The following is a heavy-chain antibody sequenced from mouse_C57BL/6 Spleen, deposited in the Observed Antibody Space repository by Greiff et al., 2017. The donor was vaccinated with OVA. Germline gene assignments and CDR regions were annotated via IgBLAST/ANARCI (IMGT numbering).Heavy chain of an antibody. V-gene: IGHV5-12*01. CDR2: ISNGGGST. CDR1: GFTFSDYY. J-gene: IGHJ1*03. Sequence: EVQLVESGGGLVQPGGSLKLSCAASGFTFSDYYMYWVRQTPEKRLEWVAYISNGGGSTYYPDTVKGRFTISRDNAKNTLYLQMSRLKSEDTAMYYCARRGFGFDVWGTGTTVTVSS. CDR3: ARRGFGFDV.